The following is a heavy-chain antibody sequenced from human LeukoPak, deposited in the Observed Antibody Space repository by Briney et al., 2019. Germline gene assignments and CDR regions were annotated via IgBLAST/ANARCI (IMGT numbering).Heavy chain of an antibody. J-gene: IGHJ6*03. CDR2: TYPGDTDT. D-gene: IGHD1-26*01. Sequence: GESLTISCKGSGYSFTNYWIGWVRQMPGKGLEWMGITYPGDTDTRYSPSFQGQVTISADKSISTAFLQWSSLKASDTAMYYCARLASGTYYHYYYYMDVWGKGTTVTASS. CDR1: GYSFTNYW. CDR3: ARLASGTYYHYYYYMDV. V-gene: IGHV5-51*01.